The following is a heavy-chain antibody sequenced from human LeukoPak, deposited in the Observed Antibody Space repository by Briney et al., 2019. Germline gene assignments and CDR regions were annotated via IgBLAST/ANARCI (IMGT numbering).Heavy chain of an antibody. J-gene: IGHJ4*02. CDR2: IYYSGST. D-gene: IGHD3-22*01. V-gene: IGHV4-39*01. CDR1: GDSISSSRYY. CDR3: ARALVVVITD. Sequence: SETLSLTCTVSGDSISSSRYYWGWIRQPPGKGLEWIGSIYYSGSTYYNTSLKSRVTISVDTSKNQFSLKLSSVIAADTAVYHCARALVVVITDWGQGTLVTVSS.